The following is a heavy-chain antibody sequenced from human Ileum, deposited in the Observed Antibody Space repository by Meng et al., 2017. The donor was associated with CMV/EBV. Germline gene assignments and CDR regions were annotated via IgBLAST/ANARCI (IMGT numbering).Heavy chain of an antibody. CDR3: AKGTYSSGYYASDY. J-gene: IGHJ4*02. CDR2: ISGSGGST. V-gene: IGHV3-23*01. Sequence: GESLKISCAASGFTFSSYGMSWVRQAPGKGLEWVSTISGSGGSTYYADSVKGRFTISRDNSKNMLYLPMNSLRAEDTAVYYCAKGTYSSGYYASDYWGQGTLVTVSS. D-gene: IGHD3-22*01. CDR1: GFTFSSYG.